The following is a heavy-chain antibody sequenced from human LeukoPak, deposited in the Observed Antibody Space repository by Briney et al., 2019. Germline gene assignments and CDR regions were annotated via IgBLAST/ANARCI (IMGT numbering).Heavy chain of an antibody. CDR2: IYTCGST. Sequence: SETLSLTCAVSGYSISSGYYWGWIRQPPGKGLEWIGRIYTCGSTNYNPSLKSRVTISVDTSKNQFSLKLSSVTAADTAVYYCARTPSPPIWSGYWFYFDYWGQGTLVTVSS. V-gene: IGHV4-38-2*01. CDR1: GYSISSGYY. CDR3: ARTPSPPIWSGYWFYFDY. J-gene: IGHJ4*02. D-gene: IGHD3-3*01.